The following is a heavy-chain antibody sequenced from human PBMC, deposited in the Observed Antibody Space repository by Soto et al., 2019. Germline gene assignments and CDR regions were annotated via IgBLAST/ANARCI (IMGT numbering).Heavy chain of an antibody. Sequence: SQTLSLTCAISGDSVSSNSAASNWIRQSPSRGLEWLGRTYYRSKWYNDYAGSVKSRITINPDTSKKHLSVQLYSVTPEATAVYYCARGPGYYDFWSGYYIEFFDYWGQGTLVTVSS. CDR1: GDSVSSNSAA. J-gene: IGHJ4*02. D-gene: IGHD3-3*01. V-gene: IGHV6-1*01. CDR3: ARGPGYYDFWSGYYIEFFDY. CDR2: TYYRSKWYN.